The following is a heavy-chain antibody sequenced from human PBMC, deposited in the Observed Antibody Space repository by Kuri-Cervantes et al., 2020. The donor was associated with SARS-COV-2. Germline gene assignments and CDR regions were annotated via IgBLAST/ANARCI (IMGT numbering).Heavy chain of an antibody. Sequence: GGSLRLSCAASGFTFSSYAMHWVRQATGKGLEWVSAIGTAGDTYYPGSVKGQFTSSRENAKNSLYLQMNSLRAGVTAVYYCARDHFYYDFWRGYSPNPSRHYYYYMDVWGKGTTVTVSS. J-gene: IGHJ6*03. D-gene: IGHD3-3*01. CDR2: IGTAGDT. V-gene: IGHV3-13*01. CDR3: ARDHFYYDFWRGYSPNPSRHYYYYMDV. CDR1: GFTFSSYA.